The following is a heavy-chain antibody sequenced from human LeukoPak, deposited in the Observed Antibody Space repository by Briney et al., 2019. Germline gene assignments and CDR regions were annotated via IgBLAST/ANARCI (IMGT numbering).Heavy chain of an antibody. D-gene: IGHD3-22*01. CDR1: GFTFSSYA. CDR2: ISGSGGST. V-gene: IGHV3-23*01. J-gene: IGHJ4*02. Sequence: GGSLRLSCAASGFTFSSYAMSWVRQAPGKGLGWVSAISGSGGSTYYADSVKGRFTISRDNSKNTLYLQMNSLRAEDTAVYYCALPNYYDSSGQGDFDYWGEGTLVTVSS. CDR3: ALPNYYDSSGQGDFDY.